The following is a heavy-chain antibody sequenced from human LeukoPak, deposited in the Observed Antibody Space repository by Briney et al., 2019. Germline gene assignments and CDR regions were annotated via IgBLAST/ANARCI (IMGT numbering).Heavy chain of an antibody. CDR2: IYSGGGT. CDR3: ARLVYK. D-gene: IGHD6-6*01. Sequence: GGSLRLSCTVSGFNVTTTPMTWVRQAPGQGLEWVSSIYSGGGTYYAEFVKGRFIISRDRSKNALYLQMNSLRVEDTAMFYCARLVYKWGQGTLVTVSS. J-gene: IGHJ4*02. CDR1: GFNVTTTP. V-gene: IGHV3-53*01.